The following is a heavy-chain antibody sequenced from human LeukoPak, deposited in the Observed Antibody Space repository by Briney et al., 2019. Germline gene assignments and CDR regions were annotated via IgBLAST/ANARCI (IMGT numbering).Heavy chain of an antibody. V-gene: IGHV3-11*01. D-gene: IGHD3-10*01. Sequence: PGGSLRLSCAASGFTFSDYYMGWIRQAPGKGLEWVSYISSTGSTIYNADSVKGRFTISRDNAKNSLYLQMNSLRAEDTAVYYCATYYSGALDIWGQGTMVTVSS. CDR2: ISSTGSTI. J-gene: IGHJ3*02. CDR1: GFTFSDYY. CDR3: ATYYSGALDI.